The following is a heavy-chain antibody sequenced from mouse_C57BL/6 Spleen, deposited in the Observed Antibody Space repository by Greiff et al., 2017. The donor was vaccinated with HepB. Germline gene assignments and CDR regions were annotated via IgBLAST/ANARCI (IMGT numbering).Heavy chain of an antibody. CDR2: IDPETGGT. D-gene: IGHD1-1*01. CDR3: TRWGYGSSYGYFDV. V-gene: IGHV1-15*01. J-gene: IGHJ1*03. Sequence: QVHVKQSGAELVRPGASVTLSCKASGYTFTDYEMHWVKQTPVHGLEWIGAIDPETGGTAYNQKFKGKAILTADKSSSTAYMELRSLTSEDSAVYYCTRWGYGSSYGYFDVWGTGTTVTVSS. CDR1: GYTFTDYE.